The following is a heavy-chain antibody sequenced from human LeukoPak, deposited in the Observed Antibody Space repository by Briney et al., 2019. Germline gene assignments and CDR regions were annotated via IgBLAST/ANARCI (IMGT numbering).Heavy chain of an antibody. D-gene: IGHD3-10*01. J-gene: IGHJ4*02. CDR3: ARRSYDSAIYYNAWYFDY. CDR2: INYGGGT. CDR1: GGSLSGYQ. V-gene: IGHV4-34*01. Sequence: PSETLSLTCAVYGGSLSGYQWSWIRQPPGKGLEWIGEINYGGGTNFNPSLKTRVTISVDTSKNQFSLKLSSVTAADTAVYYCARRSYDSAIYYNAWYFDYWGQGTQVTVPS.